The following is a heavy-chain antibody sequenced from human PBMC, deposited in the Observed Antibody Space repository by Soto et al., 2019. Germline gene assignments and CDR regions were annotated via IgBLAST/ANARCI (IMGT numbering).Heavy chain of an antibody. J-gene: IGHJ4*02. CDR3: AKDAGSTEYFFAS. CDR2: MNEDGGTT. Sequence: EVQLVESGGGLVRPGGSLRLSCAASGFTFSSYWMHWVRQAPGKGLVWVSRMNEDGGTTDYADSVKGRFTISRDNAKNTLYLQMNSLRPEDTGVYYCAKDAGSTEYFFASWGQGTLVSVSS. V-gene: IGHV3-74*01. CDR1: GFTFSSYW.